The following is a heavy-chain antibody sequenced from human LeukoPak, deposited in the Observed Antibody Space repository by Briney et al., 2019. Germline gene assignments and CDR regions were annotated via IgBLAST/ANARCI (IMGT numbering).Heavy chain of an antibody. CDR1: GFTFSSYE. D-gene: IGHD6-6*01. V-gene: IGHV3-48*03. Sequence: PGGTLRLTCAASGFTFSSYEMNWVRRAPGEGPEWFSYISSSGSAIFYAHSVRGRFTISRDKAKNSLYLQMNSLTAEDTAVYYCARVYSSSSGKAMDVWGQGTTVTVSS. CDR2: ISSSGSAI. J-gene: IGHJ6*02. CDR3: ARVYSSSSGKAMDV.